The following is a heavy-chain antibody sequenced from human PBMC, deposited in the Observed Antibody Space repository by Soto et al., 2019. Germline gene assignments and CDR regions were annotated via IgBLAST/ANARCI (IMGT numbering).Heavy chain of an antibody. D-gene: IGHD3-22*01. CDR2: FDPEDGET. CDR1: GYTLTELS. Sequence: ASVKVSCKVSGYTLTELSMHWVRQAPGKGLEWMGGFDPEDGETIYAQKFQGRVTMTEDTSTDTAYMELSSLRSEDTAVYYCATGRHYYDSSGYYHWVQGTLVTVSS. V-gene: IGHV1-24*01. J-gene: IGHJ5*02. CDR3: ATGRHYYDSSGYYH.